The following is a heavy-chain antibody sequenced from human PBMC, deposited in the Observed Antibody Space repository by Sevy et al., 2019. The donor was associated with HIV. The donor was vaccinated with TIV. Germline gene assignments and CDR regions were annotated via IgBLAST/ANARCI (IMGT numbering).Heavy chain of an antibody. CDR3: ATHAGIAAAGRVFDY. V-gene: IGHV3-72*01. Sequence: GGSLRLSCPASGFTFSDHYMEWVRQAPGKGLEWVGRIRNKADSYTTEYAASVKGRFTISRDDSKNYLYLLMNSLKTEDTAVYYCATHAGIAAAGRVFDYWGQGTLVTVSS. CDR2: IRNKADSYTT. CDR1: GFTFSDHY. J-gene: IGHJ4*02. D-gene: IGHD6-13*01.